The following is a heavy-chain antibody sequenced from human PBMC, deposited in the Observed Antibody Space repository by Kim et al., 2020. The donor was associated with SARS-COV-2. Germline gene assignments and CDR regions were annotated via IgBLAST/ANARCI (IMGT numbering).Heavy chain of an antibody. D-gene: IGHD3-22*01. CDR1: GDTFSSYA. Sequence: SVKVSCKASGDTFSSYAISWVRQAPGQGLEWMGGIIPMFGTANYAQKFQGRVTITADESTGTAYMELSSLRSEDTAVYYCARDESYDSSGYANDFWGQGTLVTVSS. V-gene: IGHV1-69*13. CDR2: IIPMFGTA. J-gene: IGHJ4*02. CDR3: ARDESYDSSGYANDF.